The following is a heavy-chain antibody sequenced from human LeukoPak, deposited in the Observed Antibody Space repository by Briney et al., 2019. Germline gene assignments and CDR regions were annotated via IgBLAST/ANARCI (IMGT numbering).Heavy chain of an antibody. D-gene: IGHD3-10*01. V-gene: IGHV3-23*01. CDR3: ANDYRSGSFHDF. J-gene: IGHJ4*02. CDR2: ISRRGDYT. Sequence: GGSLRLSCAASGFAFSSYAMSWVRQPPGKGLEWVSVISRRGDYTHYADSVKGRFTISRDNSKNTLYLQMNTLRAEDTAVYYCANDYRSGSFHDFWGQGTLVTVSS. CDR1: GFAFSSYA.